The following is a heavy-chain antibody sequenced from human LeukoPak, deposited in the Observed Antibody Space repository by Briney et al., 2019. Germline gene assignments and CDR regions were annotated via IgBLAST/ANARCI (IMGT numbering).Heavy chain of an antibody. V-gene: IGHV5-51*01. Sequence: GESLKISCKGSGYDFLNYWIGWVRQMPGEGLEWMGMIYPGDSEIRYSPSFQGQVTISADKSISTAYLQLARLRASDTAMYYCARHNRCSGGIYCDFDYWGQGTLVTVSS. CDR1: GYDFLNYW. CDR2: IYPGDSEI. D-gene: IGHD2-15*01. J-gene: IGHJ4*02. CDR3: ARHNRCSGGIYCDFDY.